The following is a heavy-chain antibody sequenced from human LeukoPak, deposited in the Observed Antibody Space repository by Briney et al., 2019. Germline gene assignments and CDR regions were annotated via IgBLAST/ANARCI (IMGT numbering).Heavy chain of an antibody. CDR1: GGSISSGGYY. Sequence: SETLSLTCTVSGGSISSGGYYGSWIRQPPGKGLEWIGYIYHSGSTYYNPSLKSRVTISVDRSKNQFSLKLSSVTAADTAVYYCATRWLYWYFDLWGRGTLVTVSS. D-gene: IGHD3-22*01. CDR3: ATRWLYWYFDL. CDR2: IYHSGST. J-gene: IGHJ2*01. V-gene: IGHV4-30-2*01.